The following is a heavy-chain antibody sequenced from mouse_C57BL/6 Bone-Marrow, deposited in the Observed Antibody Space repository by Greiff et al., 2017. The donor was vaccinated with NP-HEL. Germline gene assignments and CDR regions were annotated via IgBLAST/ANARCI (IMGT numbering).Heavy chain of an antibody. CDR2: IDPEDGET. J-gene: IGHJ2*01. Sequence: EVQLQQSGAELVKPGASVKLSCTASGFNIKDYYMHWVKQRTEQGLEWIGRIDPEDGETKYVPKFQGKATITADTSSNTAYLQLSSLTSEDTAVYYCARTYYYGSSYEVGYWGQGTTLTVSS. CDR1: GFNIKDYY. V-gene: IGHV14-2*01. CDR3: ARTYYYGSSYEVGY. D-gene: IGHD1-1*01.